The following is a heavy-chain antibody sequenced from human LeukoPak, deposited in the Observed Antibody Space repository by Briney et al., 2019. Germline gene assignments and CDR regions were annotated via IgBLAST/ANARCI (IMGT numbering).Heavy chain of an antibody. V-gene: IGHV3-48*01. CDR2: ISSRSTVI. D-gene: IGHD4-11*01. CDR3: ARDTRYSSSLYYFDF. CDR1: GFTFSTHG. J-gene: IGHJ4*02. Sequence: GGSLRLSCAASGFTFSTHGMNWVRQAPGKGLEWVSYISSRSTVIYYADSVKGRFTISRDNVKNSLYLQLNSLRTEDTAVYYCARDTRYSSSLYYFDFWGQGTLVTVAS.